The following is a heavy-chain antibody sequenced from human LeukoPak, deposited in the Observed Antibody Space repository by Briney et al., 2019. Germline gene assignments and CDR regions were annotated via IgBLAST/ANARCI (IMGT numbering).Heavy chain of an antibody. J-gene: IGHJ4*02. CDR2: IRYDGSNK. CDR1: GFTFSSYG. Sequence: GGSLRLSCAASGFTFSSYGMRWVRQAPGKGLGWVAFIRYDGSNKYYADSVKGRFTISRDNSKNTLYLQMNSLRAEDTAVYYCAKESNYGDFPGDWGQGTLVTVSS. V-gene: IGHV3-30*02. D-gene: IGHD4-17*01. CDR3: AKESNYGDFPGD.